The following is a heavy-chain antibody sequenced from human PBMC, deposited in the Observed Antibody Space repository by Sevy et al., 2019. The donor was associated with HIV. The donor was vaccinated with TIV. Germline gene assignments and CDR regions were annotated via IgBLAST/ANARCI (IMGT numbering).Heavy chain of an antibody. CDR1: GFTFGDYA. CDR2: IRGKTYGGTA. V-gene: IGHV3-49*03. J-gene: IGHJ4*02. Sequence: GGSLRLSCTTSGFTFGDYALSWFRQAPGKGLQWVTFIRGKTYGGTAEYAASVKGRFTIASDDSKSIAYLQMNSLKTEDTAVYYCTRGQSGNSLVSFDYWGQGTLVTVSS. CDR3: TRGQSGNSLVSFDY. D-gene: IGHD1-26*01.